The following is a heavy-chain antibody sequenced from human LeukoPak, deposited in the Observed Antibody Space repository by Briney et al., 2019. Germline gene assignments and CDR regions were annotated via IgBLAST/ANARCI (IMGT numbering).Heavy chain of an antibody. CDR1: GGSFSGYY. D-gene: IGHD3-10*02. CDR3: ARGQFSMFRAFDI. V-gene: IGHV4-34*01. Sequence: PSETLSLTCAVYGGSFSGYYWSWIRQPPGKGPEWIGEINHSGSTNYNPSLKSRVTISVDTSKNQFSLKLSSVTAADTAVYYCARGQFSMFRAFDIWGQGTMVTVSS. CDR2: INHSGST. J-gene: IGHJ3*02.